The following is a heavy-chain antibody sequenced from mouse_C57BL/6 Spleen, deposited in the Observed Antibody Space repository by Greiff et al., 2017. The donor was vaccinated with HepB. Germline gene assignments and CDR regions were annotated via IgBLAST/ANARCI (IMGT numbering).Heavy chain of an antibody. CDR3: TRDEAEGAMDY. CDR1: GFTFSSYA. Sequence: DVMLVESGEGLVKPGGSLKLSCAASGFTFSSYAMSWVRQTPEKRLEWVAYISSGGDYIYYADTVKGRFTISRDNARNTLYLQMSSLKSEDTAMYYCTRDEAEGAMDYWGQGTSVTVSS. J-gene: IGHJ4*01. D-gene: IGHD3-2*02. CDR2: ISSGGDYI. V-gene: IGHV5-9-1*02.